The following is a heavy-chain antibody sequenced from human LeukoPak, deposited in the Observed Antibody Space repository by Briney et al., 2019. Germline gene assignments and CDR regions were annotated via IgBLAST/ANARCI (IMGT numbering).Heavy chain of an antibody. CDR2: IYYSGST. CDR3: ARGARGQLASYYYYYMDV. J-gene: IGHJ6*03. Sequence: ASETLSLTCTVSGGSISSYYWSWIRQPPGKGLEWIGYIYYSGSTNYNPSLKSRVTISVDTSKNQFSLKLSSVTAADTAVYYCARGARGQLASYYYYYMDVWGKGTTVTVSS. CDR1: GGSISSYY. V-gene: IGHV4-59*01. D-gene: IGHD1-1*01.